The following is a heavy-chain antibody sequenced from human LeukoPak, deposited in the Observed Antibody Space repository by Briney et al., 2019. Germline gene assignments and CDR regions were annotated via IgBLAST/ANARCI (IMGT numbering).Heavy chain of an antibody. CDR2: ISDDGNNE. D-gene: IGHD5-18*01. Sequence: GGSLRLSCAASGFTFTNYPIHWVRQAPGKGLDWVAVISDDGNNEYYSDSVKGRFTISRDNSKNTLYLQMNSLRAEDTAVYYCASIYSSGYSYFDYWGQGTLVTVSS. CDR3: ASIYSSGYSYFDY. CDR1: GFTFTNYP. J-gene: IGHJ4*02. V-gene: IGHV3-30-3*01.